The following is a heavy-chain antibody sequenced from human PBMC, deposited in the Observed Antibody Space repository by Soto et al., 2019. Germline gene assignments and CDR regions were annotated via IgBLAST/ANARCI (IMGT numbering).Heavy chain of an antibody. J-gene: IGHJ4*02. V-gene: IGHV1-69*12. CDR1: GGTFSSYA. CDR3: ASSIAVAGTFSHFDY. CDR2: IIPIFGTA. D-gene: IGHD6-19*01. Sequence: QVQLVQSGAEVKKPGSSVKVSCKASGGTFSSYAISWVRQAPGQGLEWMGGIIPIFGTANYAQKFQGRVTITADESTSTDDMELSSLGSEDTAVYYCASSIAVAGTFSHFDYWGQGTLVTVSS.